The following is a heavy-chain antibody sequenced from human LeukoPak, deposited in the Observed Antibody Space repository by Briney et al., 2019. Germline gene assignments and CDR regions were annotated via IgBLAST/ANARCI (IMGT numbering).Heavy chain of an antibody. Sequence: GGSLRLSCAASGFTVSSNYMSWVRQAPGKGLEWLSVIYSSGRTDYADSVKGRFTISRDNSKNTLYLQMNSLRAEDTAVYYCARDLGYCSGGSCYYYYGMDVWGQGTTVTVSS. J-gene: IGHJ6*02. V-gene: IGHV3-66*01. CDR3: ARDLGYCSGGSCYYYYGMDV. D-gene: IGHD2-15*01. CDR1: GFTVSSNY. CDR2: IYSSGRT.